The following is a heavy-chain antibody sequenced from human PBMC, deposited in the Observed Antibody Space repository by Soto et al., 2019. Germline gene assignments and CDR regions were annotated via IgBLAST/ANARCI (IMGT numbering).Heavy chain of an antibody. CDR1: GFTVSSNY. Sequence: GGSLRLSCAASGFTVSSNYMSWVRQAPGKGLEWVSVIYSGGSTYYADSVKGRFTISRDNSKNTLYLQMNSLRAEDTAVYYCASLCYCSSTSCSRLDAFDIWGQGTMVTVSS. CDR3: ASLCYCSSTSCSRLDAFDI. V-gene: IGHV3-66*01. D-gene: IGHD2-2*01. CDR2: IYSGGST. J-gene: IGHJ3*02.